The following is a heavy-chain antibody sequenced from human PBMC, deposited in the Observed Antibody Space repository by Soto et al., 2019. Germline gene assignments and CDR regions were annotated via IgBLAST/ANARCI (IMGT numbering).Heavy chain of an antibody. J-gene: IGHJ4*02. CDR3: ARQIFAADS. Sequence: QVQLVQSGAEVKKPGSSVKVSCEAPGGTFDHAAITWVRQAPGQGLEWMGGINPMFNSTHYAQKFQGRVTITADAATSTPFMALRRLRSDDTAVYYCARQIFAADSWGQGTLLIVSS. CDR1: GGTFDHAA. D-gene: IGHD3-9*01. CDR2: INPMFNST. V-gene: IGHV1-69*01.